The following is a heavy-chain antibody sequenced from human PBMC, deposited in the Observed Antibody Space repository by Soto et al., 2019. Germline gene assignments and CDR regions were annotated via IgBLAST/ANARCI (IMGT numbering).Heavy chain of an antibody. J-gene: IGHJ4*02. CDR3: ARVPLGYSGNYYFDY. D-gene: IGHD1-26*01. CDR2: ISSSGSTI. CDR1: GFTFSSYE. Sequence: HPGGSLRLSCAASGFTFSSYEMNWVRQAPGKGLEWVSYISSSGSTIYYADSVKGRFTISRDNAKNSLYLQMNSLRAEDTAVYYCARVPLGYSGNYYFDYWGQGTLVTVSS. V-gene: IGHV3-48*03.